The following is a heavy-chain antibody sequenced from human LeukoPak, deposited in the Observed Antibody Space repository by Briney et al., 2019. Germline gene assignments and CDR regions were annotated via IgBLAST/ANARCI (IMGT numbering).Heavy chain of an antibody. CDR3: AREWFGELSLFDY. CDR1: GGSTSSGGYY. D-gene: IGHD3-10*01. V-gene: IGHV4-31*03. CDR2: IYYSGST. J-gene: IGHJ4*02. Sequence: PSQTLSLTCTVSGGSTSSGGYYWSWIRQHPGMGLEWIGYIYYSGSTYYNPSLKSRVTISVDTSKNQFSLKLSSVTAADTAVYYCAREWFGELSLFDYWGQGTLVTVSS.